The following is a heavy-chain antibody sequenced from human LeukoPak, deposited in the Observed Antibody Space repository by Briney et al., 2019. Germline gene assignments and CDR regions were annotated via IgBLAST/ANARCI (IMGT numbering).Heavy chain of an antibody. J-gene: IGHJ6*03. V-gene: IGHV4-39*07. CDR2: IYYSGST. D-gene: IGHD3-22*01. CDR1: GGSISSSSYY. CDR3: AREKRYYYDSSGYHRPPHYYYMDV. Sequence: PSETLSLTCTVSGGSISSSSYYWGWIRQPPGKGLEWIGSIYYSGSTYYNPSLKSRVTISVDTSKNQFSLKLSSVTAADTAVYYCAREKRYYYDSSGYHRPPHYYYMDVWGKGTTVTVSS.